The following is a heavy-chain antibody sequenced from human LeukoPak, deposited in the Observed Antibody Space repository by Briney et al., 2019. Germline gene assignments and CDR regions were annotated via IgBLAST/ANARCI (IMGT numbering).Heavy chain of an antibody. V-gene: IGHV1-2*02. J-gene: IGHJ5*02. CDR3: ARDIGSIGNWFDP. CDR1: GYTFTGYY. CDR2: INPNSGGT. Sequence: GASVKVSCKASGYTFTGYYMHWVRQAPGQGLEWMGWINPNSGGTNYAQKFQGRVTMTRDTSISTAYMELSRLRSDDTAVYYCARDIGSIGNWFDPWGQGTLVTVSS. D-gene: IGHD2-21*01.